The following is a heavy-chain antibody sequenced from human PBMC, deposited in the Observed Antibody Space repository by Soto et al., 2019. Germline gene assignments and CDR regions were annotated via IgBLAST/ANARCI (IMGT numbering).Heavy chain of an antibody. Sequence: GGSVRLSCAASGCTFSSYAMHWVRQAPGKGLEWVAVISYDGSNKYYADSVKGRFTISRDNSKNTLYLQMNSLRAEDTAVYYCARCPPETIFGVVIAPYYYYGMDVWGQGTTVTVSS. D-gene: IGHD3-3*01. CDR3: ARCPPETIFGVVIAPYYYYGMDV. CDR1: GCTFSSYA. J-gene: IGHJ6*02. CDR2: ISYDGSNK. V-gene: IGHV3-30-3*01.